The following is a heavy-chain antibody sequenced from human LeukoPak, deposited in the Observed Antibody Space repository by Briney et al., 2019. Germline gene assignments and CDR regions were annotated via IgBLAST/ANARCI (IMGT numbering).Heavy chain of an antibody. D-gene: IGHD4-17*01. CDR2: IYYSGST. J-gene: IGHJ4*02. CDR1: GGSISSGGYY. CDR3: ARDSWGDYIDY. Sequence: KASETLSLTCTVSGGSISSGGYYWSWIRQHPGKGLEWIGYIYYSGSTYYNPSLKSRVTISVDTSKNQFSLKLSSVTAADTAVYYCARDSWGDYIDYWGQGTLVTVSS. V-gene: IGHV4-31*03.